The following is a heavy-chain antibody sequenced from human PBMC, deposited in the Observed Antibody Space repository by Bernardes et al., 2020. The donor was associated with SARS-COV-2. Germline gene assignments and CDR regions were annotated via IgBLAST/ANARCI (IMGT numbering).Heavy chain of an antibody. V-gene: IGHV3-9*01. CDR2: ISWNSGSI. CDR1: GFTFDDYA. Sequence: GGSLRLSCAASGFTFDDYAMHWVRQAPGKGLEWVSGISWNSGSIGYADSVKGRFTISRDNAKNSLYLQMNSLRAEDTALYYCAKFGSGSYYNDYWGQGTLVTVSS. J-gene: IGHJ4*02. CDR3: AKFGSGSYYNDY. D-gene: IGHD3-10*01.